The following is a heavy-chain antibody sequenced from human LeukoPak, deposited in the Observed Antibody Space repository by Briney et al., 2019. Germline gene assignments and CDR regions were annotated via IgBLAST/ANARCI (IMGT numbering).Heavy chain of an antibody. CDR3: ARERDYYGSGSRLSPEGYFDY. J-gene: IGHJ4*02. CDR2: IRHHGGNV. Sequence: GGSLRLSCGASGFTFSNYGMHWVRQAPGKGLEWVAFIRHHGGNVYYADSVKGRFTISRENSKNTLYLQMNSLRAEDTAVYYCARERDYYGSGSRLSPEGYFDYWGQGTLVTVSS. V-gene: IGHV3-30*02. CDR1: GFTFSNYG. D-gene: IGHD3-10*01.